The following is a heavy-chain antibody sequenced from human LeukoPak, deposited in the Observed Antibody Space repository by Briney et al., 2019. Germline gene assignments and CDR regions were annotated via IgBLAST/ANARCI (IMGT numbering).Heavy chain of an antibody. D-gene: IGHD3-22*01. Sequence: GASVKVSCKASGYTFTGYYMHWVRQAPGRGLEWMGWINPNSGGTNYAQKFQGRVTMTRDTSISTAYMELSRLRSDDTAVYYCARDKGSSGYFLSYDAFDIWGQGTMVTVSS. CDR2: INPNSGGT. CDR3: ARDKGSSGYFLSYDAFDI. CDR1: GYTFTGYY. J-gene: IGHJ3*02. V-gene: IGHV1-2*02.